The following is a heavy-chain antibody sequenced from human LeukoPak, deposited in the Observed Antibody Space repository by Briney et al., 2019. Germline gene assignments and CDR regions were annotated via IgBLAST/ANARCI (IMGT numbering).Heavy chain of an antibody. D-gene: IGHD3-22*01. CDR2: LSYDGSNK. V-gene: IGHV3-30*04. CDR3: ARRGYYYDTSGYWTDYYGMDV. J-gene: IGHJ6*02. Sequence: ERSLRLSCAASGFTFSIYAIHWVRQAPGKGLEWVAVLSYDGSNKYYADSVKGRFIISRDNSKNTLYLQMNSLRAEDTAVYYCARRGYYYDTSGYWTDYYGMDVWGQGTTVTVSS. CDR1: GFTFSIYA.